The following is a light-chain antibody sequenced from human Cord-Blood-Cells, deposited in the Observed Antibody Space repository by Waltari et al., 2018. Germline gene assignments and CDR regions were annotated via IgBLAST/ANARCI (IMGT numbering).Light chain of an antibody. J-gene: IGLJ3*02. V-gene: IGLV2-23*01. Sequence: QSALTQPASVYGSPRWSLTISRPGTSSELGCYNLVPWYQQHPGKAPKLMIYEGSKRPSGVSNRFSGSKSGNTASLTISGLQAEDEADYYCCSYAGSSTWVFGGGTKLTVL. CDR2: EGS. CDR1: SSELGCYNL. CDR3: CSYAGSSTWV.